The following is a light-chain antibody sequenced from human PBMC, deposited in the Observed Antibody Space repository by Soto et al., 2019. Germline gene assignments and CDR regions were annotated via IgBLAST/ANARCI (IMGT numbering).Light chain of an antibody. J-gene: IGLJ1*01. Sequence: SYELPQPPSVSVSPGQTARSTCSGDALPKQFASWYQQKPGQAPLLVIYKDTYRPSGIPERFPGSSSGTTVTLTISGVQAEDEADYYCQSADSGGISFVFGTGTKVTVL. CDR3: QSADSGGISFV. CDR2: KDT. CDR1: ALPKQF. V-gene: IGLV3-25*02.